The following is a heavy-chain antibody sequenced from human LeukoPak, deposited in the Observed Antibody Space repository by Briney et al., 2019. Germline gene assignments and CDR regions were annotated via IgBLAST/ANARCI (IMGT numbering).Heavy chain of an antibody. CDR1: GGSVSGYY. V-gene: IGHV4-34*01. J-gene: IGHJ5*02. Sequence: SETLSLTCAVYGGSVSGYYWSWIRQPPGKGLEWIGEINHSGSTNYNPPLKSRVTISVDTSKNQFSLKLSSVTAADTAVYYCARTNSITIFGVVILYNWFDPWGQGTLVTVSS. D-gene: IGHD3-3*01. CDR3: ARTNSITIFGVVILYNWFDP. CDR2: INHSGST.